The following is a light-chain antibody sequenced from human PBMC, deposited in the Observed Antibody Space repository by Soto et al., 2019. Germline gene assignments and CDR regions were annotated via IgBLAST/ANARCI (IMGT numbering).Light chain of an antibody. Sequence: EIVLTQSPGTLSLSPGERATLSCRASQSVSSNYLAWYQQKPGQAPRLLIYGTSSRATGIPDRFSGTGSGTDFILTISRLEPEDFAVYYCQQYTTSSLTFGGGTKVDIK. J-gene: IGKJ4*01. CDR3: QQYTTSSLT. CDR2: GTS. CDR1: QSVSSNY. V-gene: IGKV3-20*01.